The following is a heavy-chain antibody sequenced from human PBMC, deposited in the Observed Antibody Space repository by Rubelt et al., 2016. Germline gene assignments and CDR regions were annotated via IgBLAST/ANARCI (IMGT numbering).Heavy chain of an antibody. V-gene: IGHV1-3*01. CDR1: GYTFTSYA. D-gene: IGHD5-18*01. CDR2: INAGNGNT. CDR3: ARSKDTAMVTDADWYFDL. Sequence: QVQLVQSGAEVKKPGASVKVSCKASGYTFTSYAMHWVRQAPGQRLEWMGWINAGNGNTKYSQKFQGEVTITRDTSASTAYRELSSLRSEDTAVYYCARSKDTAMVTDADWYFDLWGRGTLVTVSS. J-gene: IGHJ2*01.